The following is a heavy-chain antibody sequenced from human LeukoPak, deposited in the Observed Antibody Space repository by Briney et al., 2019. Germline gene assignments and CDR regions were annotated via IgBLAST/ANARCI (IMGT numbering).Heavy chain of an antibody. CDR1: GYTLTDHH. Sequence: ASVKVSCKASGYTLTDHHLIWVRQAPGQGLEWVGWIRPNSGGIHYAQEFQGRVTLTRDTSISTAYMEVTRLTSDDTAIYYCARDPVDGYSHYDFWGQGTLVTVSS. D-gene: IGHD5-24*01. CDR2: IRPNSGGI. CDR3: ARDPVDGYSHYDF. J-gene: IGHJ4*02. V-gene: IGHV1-2*02.